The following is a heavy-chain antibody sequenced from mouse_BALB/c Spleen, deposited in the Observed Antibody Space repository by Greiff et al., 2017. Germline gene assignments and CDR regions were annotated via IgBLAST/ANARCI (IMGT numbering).Heavy chain of an antibody. CDR1: GYSITSDYA. V-gene: IGHV3-2*02. CDR3: ARGYYGSSYGFAY. D-gene: IGHD1-1*01. CDR2: ISYSGST. J-gene: IGHJ3*01. Sequence: EVQLVESGPGLVKPSQSLSLTCTVTGYSITSDYAWNWIRQFPGNKLEWMGYISYSGSTSYNPSLKRRISITRDTSKNQFFLQLNSVTTEDTATYYCARGYYGSSYGFAYWGQGTLVTVSA.